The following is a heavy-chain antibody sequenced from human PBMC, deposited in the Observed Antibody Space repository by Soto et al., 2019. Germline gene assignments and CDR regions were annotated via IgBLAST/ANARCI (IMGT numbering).Heavy chain of an antibody. J-gene: IGHJ4*02. V-gene: IGHV3-23*01. CDR1: EFTFSSYA. Sequence: ELQLLESGVGLVQPGGSLRLSCAASEFTFSSYAMSWVRQAPGKGLEWVSAISGSGDRTYYADSVNGRFTTSRDNPRNTLHLQMNSLRDEYTAVYYCAKTFLSTSWYGLREYGSQGTLVAVSS. CDR3: AKTFLSTSWYGLREY. CDR2: ISGSGDRT. D-gene: IGHD6-13*01.